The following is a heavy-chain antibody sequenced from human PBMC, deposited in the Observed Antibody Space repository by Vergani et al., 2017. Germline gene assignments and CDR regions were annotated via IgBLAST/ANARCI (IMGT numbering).Heavy chain of an antibody. J-gene: IGHJ5*02. CDR3: AKEFGVVWRAGWFDP. D-gene: IGHD3-3*01. CDR2: ISWNSGSI. V-gene: IGHV3-9*01. CDR1: GFTFDDYA. Sequence: EVQLVESGGGLVQPGRSLRLSCAASGFTFDDYAMHWVRQAPGKGLEWVSGISWNSGSIGYADSVKGRFTISRDTAKNSLYLQMNSLRAEDTAVYYCAKEFGVVWRAGWFDPWGQGTLVTVSS.